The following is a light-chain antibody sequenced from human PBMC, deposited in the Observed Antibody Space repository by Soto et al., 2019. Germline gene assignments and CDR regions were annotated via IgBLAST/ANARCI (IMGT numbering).Light chain of an antibody. CDR2: SDN. V-gene: IGLV1-44*01. CDR3: AAWDDSLRGRV. Sequence: QSVLTQPPSASGTPGQRVTISCFGSNSNIGSNLVTWYQQLPGTAPKCVIYSDNQRPSGVPDRISGSRSGTSASLAISGLQSEDEAEYYCAAWDDSLRGRVFGGGTKVTVL. J-gene: IGLJ2*01. CDR1: NSNIGSNL.